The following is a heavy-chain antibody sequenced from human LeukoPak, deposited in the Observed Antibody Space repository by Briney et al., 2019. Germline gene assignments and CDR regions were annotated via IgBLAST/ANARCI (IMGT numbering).Heavy chain of an antibody. D-gene: IGHD6-19*01. V-gene: IGHV1-18*01. CDR3: ARELGGSSGWYDGGFDY. CDR2: ISAYNGNT. Sequence: ASVKVSCKASGYTFTSYGISWVRQAPGQGLEWVGWISAYNGNTNYAQKLQGRVTMTTDTSTSTAYMELRSLRSDDTAVYYCARELGGSSGWYDGGFDYWGQGTLVTVSS. CDR1: GYTFTSYG. J-gene: IGHJ4*02.